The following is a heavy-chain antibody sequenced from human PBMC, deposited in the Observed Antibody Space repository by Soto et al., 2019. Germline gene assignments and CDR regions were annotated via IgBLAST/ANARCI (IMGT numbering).Heavy chain of an antibody. D-gene: IGHD3-22*01. CDR3: ARDTYYYDSSGYYYLDY. CDR2: ISSSGSTI. Sequence: GSLGRAGAASGCTFSDYYMSWIRQAPGKGLEWVSYISSSGSTIYYADSVKGRFTISRDNGKNSLYLQMNSLRAEDTAVYYCARDTYYYDSSGYYYLDYWGQGTLVTVYS. V-gene: IGHV3-11*01. J-gene: IGHJ4*02. CDR1: GCTFSDYY.